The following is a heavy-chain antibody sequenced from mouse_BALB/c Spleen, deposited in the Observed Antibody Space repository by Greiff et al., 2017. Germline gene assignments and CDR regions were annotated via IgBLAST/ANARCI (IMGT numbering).Heavy chain of an antibody. D-gene: IGHD2-1*01. CDR3: ARRGYYGNYDYAMDY. CDR2: ISYSGST. V-gene: IGHV3-8*02. J-gene: IGHJ4*01. Sequence: ESGPSLVKPSQTLSLTCSVTGDSITSGYWNWIRKFPGNKLEYMGYISYSGSTYYNPSLKSRISITRDTSKNQYYLQLNSVTTEDTATYYCARRGYYGNYDYAMDYWGQGTSVTVSS. CDR1: GDSITSGY.